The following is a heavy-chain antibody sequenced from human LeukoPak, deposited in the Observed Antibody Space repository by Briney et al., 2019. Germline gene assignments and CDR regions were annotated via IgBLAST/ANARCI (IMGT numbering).Heavy chain of an antibody. V-gene: IGHV3-23*01. Sequence: GGSLRLSCAASGFTFSSYAMSWVRQAPGKGLEWVSAISGSGGSTYYADSVKGRFTIPRDNSKNTLYLQMNSPRAEDTAVYYCAKDGHYDYVWGSYRSGYWGQGTLVTVSS. CDR3: AKDGHYDYVWGSYRSGY. D-gene: IGHD3-16*02. CDR1: GFTFSSYA. J-gene: IGHJ4*02. CDR2: ISGSGGST.